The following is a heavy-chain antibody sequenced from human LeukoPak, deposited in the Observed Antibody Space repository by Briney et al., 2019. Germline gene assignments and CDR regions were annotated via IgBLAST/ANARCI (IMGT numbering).Heavy chain of an antibody. J-gene: IGHJ5*02. CDR3: AKGAMGSYFRWLDP. V-gene: IGHV4-59*01. CDR1: GGSISSDL. Sequence: SETLSLTCTVSGGSISSDLWSWLRQSPGKGLEWIGYVYNSGNTNYNPSLKSRVTISVDTSKNQFSLRLSSVTAADTALYYCAKGAMGSYFRWLDPWGQGTLVTVSS. D-gene: IGHD1-26*01. CDR2: VYNSGNT.